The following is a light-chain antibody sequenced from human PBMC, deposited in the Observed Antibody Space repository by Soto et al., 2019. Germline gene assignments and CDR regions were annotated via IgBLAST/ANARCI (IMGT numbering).Light chain of an antibody. J-gene: IGLJ1*01. Sequence: QSALTQPRSVSGSPGQSVTISCTGTSTDVGGYNYVSWYQQHPGKVPTLMLYDVSKRPSGVPDRFSGSKSGNPASLTISGLQAEDEADYYCCSYAGRDTLYVFGSGTKVTVL. CDR2: DVS. CDR1: STDVGGYNY. V-gene: IGLV2-11*01. CDR3: CSYAGRDTLYV.